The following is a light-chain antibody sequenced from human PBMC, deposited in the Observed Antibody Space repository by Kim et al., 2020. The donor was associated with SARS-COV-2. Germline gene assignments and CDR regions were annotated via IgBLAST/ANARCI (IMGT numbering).Light chain of an antibody. J-gene: IGLJ2*01. CDR1: SIESKS. Sequence: PGRTARVSCGGNSIESKSVHWYQQKSGQAPLLVISYDSDRPSGIPERFSGSNSGNTATLTISRVEAGDEADYYCQVWDSSSDHRVVFGGGTQLTVL. CDR2: YDS. CDR3: QVWDSSSDHRVV. V-gene: IGLV3-21*04.